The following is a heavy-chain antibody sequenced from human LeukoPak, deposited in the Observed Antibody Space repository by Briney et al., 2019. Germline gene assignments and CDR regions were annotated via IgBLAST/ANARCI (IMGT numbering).Heavy chain of an antibody. CDR1: ALSWGSEN. Sequence: RLSEGSALSWGSENIKVVAESPRKRLEWISSISSSSSYIYYADSVKGRFTISRDNAKNSLYLQMNSLRAEDTAVYYCARVEYSSSSGYYFDYWGQGTLVTVSS. CDR2: ISSSSSYI. CDR3: ARVEYSSSSGYYFDY. D-gene: IGHD6-6*01. V-gene: IGHV3-21*01. J-gene: IGHJ4*02.